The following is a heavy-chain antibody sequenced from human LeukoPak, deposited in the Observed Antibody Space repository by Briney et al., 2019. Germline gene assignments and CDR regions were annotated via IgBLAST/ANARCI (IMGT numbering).Heavy chain of an antibody. J-gene: IGHJ4*02. CDR2: INPNSGVT. CDR3: AGEMGGDYGAFED. Sequence: GASVKVSCKPSEYLPSSYPFNGHFFHWLRQAPGHGFEWLGRINPNSGVTEYGQKFQGRVTVTRDTSINTAYMVLTRLTSDDTAIYFCAGEMGGDYGAFEDWGQGTLVTVSS. D-gene: IGHD4-17*01. CDR1: EYLPSSYPFNGHF. V-gene: IGHV1-2*06.